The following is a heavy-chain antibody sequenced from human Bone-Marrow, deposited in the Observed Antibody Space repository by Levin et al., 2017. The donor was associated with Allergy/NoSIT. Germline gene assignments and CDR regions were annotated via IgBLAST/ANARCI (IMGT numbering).Heavy chain of an antibody. Sequence: GESLKISCKGSGYTLTNYWIAWVRQMPGKGLEWMGLIFPADSDTRYSPSFQGQVTISADKPISTAYLQWSSLKASDTAVYYCAINVYSSSWSYGMDVWGQGTTVTVSS. J-gene: IGHJ6*02. CDR2: IFPADSDT. D-gene: IGHD6-13*01. V-gene: IGHV5-51*04. CDR3: AINVYSSSWSYGMDV. CDR1: GYTLTNYW.